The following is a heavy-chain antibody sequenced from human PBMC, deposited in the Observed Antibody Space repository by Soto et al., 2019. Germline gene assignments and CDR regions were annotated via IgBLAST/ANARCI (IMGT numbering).Heavy chain of an antibody. CDR3: ARGPGSGSYYTVYYGMDV. J-gene: IGHJ6*02. CDR1: GGSISSGDYY. D-gene: IGHD3-10*01. Sequence: SETLSLTCTVSGGSISSGDYYWSWIRQPPGKGLEWIGYIYYSGSTYYNPSLKSRVTISVDTSKNQFSLKLSSVTAADTAVYYCARGPGSGSYYTVYYGMDVWGQGTTVTVSS. V-gene: IGHV4-30-4*01. CDR2: IYYSGST.